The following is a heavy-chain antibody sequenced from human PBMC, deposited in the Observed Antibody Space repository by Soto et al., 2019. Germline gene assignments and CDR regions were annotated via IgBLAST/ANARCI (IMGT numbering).Heavy chain of an antibody. CDR1: GYTLTNYD. J-gene: IGHJ4*02. CDR3: TSGYNYGTDAFDY. CDR2: MNPNSGDS. D-gene: IGHD5-18*01. Sequence: QVQLVQSGAEVKKPGASVKVSCKASGYTLTNYDINWVRQATGQGLEWMGWMNPNSGDSGFTQKFQGRVTMTRDTSKRTAYMELTSLTSEYTAVYYCTSGYNYGTDAFDYWGQGTLVIVTS. V-gene: IGHV1-8*01.